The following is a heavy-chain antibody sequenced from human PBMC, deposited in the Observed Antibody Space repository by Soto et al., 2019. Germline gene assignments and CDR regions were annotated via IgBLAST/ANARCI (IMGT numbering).Heavy chain of an antibody. CDR1: GGTFSSYA. J-gene: IGHJ5*02. CDR2: IIPIFGTA. CDR3: ATQGCSSTSCYALNWFDP. D-gene: IGHD2-2*01. Sequence: GASVKVSCKASGGTFSSYAISWVRQAPGQGFEWMGGIIPIFGTANYAQKFQGRVTITADKSTSTAYMELSSLRSEDTAVYYCATQGCSSTSCYALNWFDPWGQGTLVTVSS. V-gene: IGHV1-69*06.